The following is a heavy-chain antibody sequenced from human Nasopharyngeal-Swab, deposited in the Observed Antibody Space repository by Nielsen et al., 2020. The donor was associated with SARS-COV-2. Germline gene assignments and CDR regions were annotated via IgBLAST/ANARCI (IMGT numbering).Heavy chain of an antibody. Sequence: GGSLRLSCAASGFTFSSYAMHWVRQAPGKGLEWVAVISYDGSNKYYADSVKGRFTISRDNSKNTVNLQMNSLRVEDTAIYYCAKDRDSGDDSDDYYHYYGMDVWGQGTTVTVFS. V-gene: IGHV3-30*04. J-gene: IGHJ6*02. CDR1: GFTFSSYA. D-gene: IGHD5-12*01. CDR3: AKDRDSGDDSDDYYHYYGMDV. CDR2: ISYDGSNK.